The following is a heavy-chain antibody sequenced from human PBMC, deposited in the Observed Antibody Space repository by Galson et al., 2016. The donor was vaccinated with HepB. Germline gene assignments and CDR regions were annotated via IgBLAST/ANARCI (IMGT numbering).Heavy chain of an antibody. CDR2: IYYSGST. Sequence: SETLSLTCTVSGGSISSSSYYWGWIRQPPGKGLEWIGSIYYSGSTYYNPSLKSRVTISVDTSKNQFSLKLSSVTAADTAVYYCARHVGYYYSYWYFDLWGRGTLVTDSS. D-gene: IGHD3-22*01. V-gene: IGHV4-39*01. CDR1: GGSISSSSYY. CDR3: ARHVGYYYSYWYFDL. J-gene: IGHJ2*01.